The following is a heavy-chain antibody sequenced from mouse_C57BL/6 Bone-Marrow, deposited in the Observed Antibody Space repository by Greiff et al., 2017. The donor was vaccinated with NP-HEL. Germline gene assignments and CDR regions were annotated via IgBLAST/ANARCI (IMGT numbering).Heavy chain of an antibody. CDR3: ARDYSNLDY. CDR2: ISDGGSYT. Sequence: EVNVVESGGGLVKPGGSLKLSCAASGFTFSSYAMSWVRQTPEKRLEWVATISDGGSYTYYPDNVKGRFTISRDNAKNNLYLQMSHLKSEDTAMYYCARDYSNLDYWGQGTTLTVSS. CDR1: GFTFSSYA. J-gene: IGHJ2*01. V-gene: IGHV5-4*01. D-gene: IGHD2-5*01.